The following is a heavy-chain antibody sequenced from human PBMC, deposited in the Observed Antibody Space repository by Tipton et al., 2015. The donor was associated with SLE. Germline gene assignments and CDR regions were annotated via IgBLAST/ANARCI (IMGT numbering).Heavy chain of an antibody. Sequence: SLRLSCAASGFTFSTYAIHWVRQAPGKGLEWVAVISYDGSDNAYADSVKGRFTISRDNSKNTLYLQMNSLRAEDTAMYYCARDLVVVAATPLDYWGQGTLVTVSS. J-gene: IGHJ4*02. CDR1: GFTFSTYA. CDR3: ARDLVVVAATPLDY. V-gene: IGHV3-30*14. D-gene: IGHD2-15*01. CDR2: ISYDGSDN.